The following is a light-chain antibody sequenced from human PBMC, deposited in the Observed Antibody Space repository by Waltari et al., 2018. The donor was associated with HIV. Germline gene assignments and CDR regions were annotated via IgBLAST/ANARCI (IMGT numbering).Light chain of an antibody. CDR1: QNILYSSNNKNY. CDR3: QQYYRTPLT. J-gene: IGKJ4*01. Sequence: IVLTQSPESLAVSLGERATINCKASQNILYSSNNKNYLAWYQQKPGQTPKLLISWASNRKSGVPDRFSGSGSGTDFTLIINSLQAEDVAVYFCQQYYRTPLTFGGGTKVEIK. CDR2: WAS. V-gene: IGKV4-1*01.